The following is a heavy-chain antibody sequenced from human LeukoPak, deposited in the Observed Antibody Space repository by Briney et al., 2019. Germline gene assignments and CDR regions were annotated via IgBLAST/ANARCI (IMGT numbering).Heavy chain of an antibody. D-gene: IGHD4-17*01. Sequence: SETLSLTCTVSGGSISSYYWSWIRQPPGKGLEWIGYIYYSGSTNYNPSLKSRVTISVDTSKNQFSLKLSSVTAADTAVYYCASALTTVTTWDAFDIWGQGTMVTVSS. CDR2: IYYSGST. CDR3: ASALTTVTTWDAFDI. V-gene: IGHV4-59*08. CDR1: GGSISSYY. J-gene: IGHJ3*02.